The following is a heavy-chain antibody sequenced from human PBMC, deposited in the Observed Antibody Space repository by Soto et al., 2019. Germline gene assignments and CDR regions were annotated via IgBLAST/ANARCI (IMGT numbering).Heavy chain of an antibody. V-gene: IGHV3-21*04. Sequence: GWSLRLSCASSVFTFITYSMNWVRQAPGKGLEWVPSISSDNIYIYYADSVKGRFTISRDNSKNTLYLQMNSLRAEDTAVYYCARHKGTYYDILTGYSNPKRFDYWGQGTLVTVSS. CDR1: VFTFITYS. CDR3: ARHKGTYYDILTGYSNPKRFDY. D-gene: IGHD3-9*01. J-gene: IGHJ4*02. CDR2: ISSDNIYI.